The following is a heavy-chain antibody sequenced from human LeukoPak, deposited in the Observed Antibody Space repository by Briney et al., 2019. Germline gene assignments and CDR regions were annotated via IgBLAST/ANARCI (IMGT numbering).Heavy chain of an antibody. V-gene: IGHV4-61*02. CDR1: GGSISSSSYY. J-gene: IGHJ4*02. CDR2: IYTSGST. D-gene: IGHD2-2*01. Sequence: PSETLSLTCTVSGGSISSSSYYWSWIRQPAGKGLEWIGRIYTSGSTNYNPSLKSRVTISVDTSKNQFSLKLSSVTAADTAVYYCASGYCSSTSCPGPDYWGQGTLVTVSS. CDR3: ASGYCSSTSCPGPDY.